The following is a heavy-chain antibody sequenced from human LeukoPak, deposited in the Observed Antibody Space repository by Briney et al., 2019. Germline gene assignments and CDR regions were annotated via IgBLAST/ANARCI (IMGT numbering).Heavy chain of an antibody. CDR3: WCMLYNDYFDY. CDR1: GFTFSSYW. J-gene: IGHJ4*02. Sequence: GGSLRLSCAASGFTFSSYWMHWVRQAPGKGLVWVSRINSDGSSTSCADSVKGRFTISRDNSNNTLYLQMNSLRAEDTAVYYCWCMLYNDYFDYWGQGTLVTVSS. V-gene: IGHV3-74*01. CDR2: INSDGSST. D-gene: IGHD2-8*01.